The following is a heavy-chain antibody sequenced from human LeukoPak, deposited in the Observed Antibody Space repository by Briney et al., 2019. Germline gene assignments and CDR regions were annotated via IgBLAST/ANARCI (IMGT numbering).Heavy chain of an antibody. D-gene: IGHD6-13*01. V-gene: IGHV3-66*01. J-gene: IGHJ4*02. CDR3: ASLGQQLDY. Sequence: PGGSLGLSCAASGFTVSSNYMSWVRQAPGKGLEWVSVIYSGGSTYYADSVKGRFTISRDNSKNTLYLQMNSLRAEDTAVYYCASLGQQLDYWGQGTLVTVSS. CDR2: IYSGGST. CDR1: GFTVSSNY.